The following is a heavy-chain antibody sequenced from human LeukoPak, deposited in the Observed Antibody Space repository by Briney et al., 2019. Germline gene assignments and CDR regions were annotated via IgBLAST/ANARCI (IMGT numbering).Heavy chain of an antibody. D-gene: IGHD4-17*01. CDR3: AKADYGDYVSIDWFDP. Sequence: GGSLRLSCAASGFTFRSYAMRWVRQAPGKGLKWVSPIRVGGVGTYYADSVKGRFTISRDNSKNMLYLQMNSLRAEDTAVYYCAKADYGDYVSIDWFDPWGQGTLVTVSS. CDR2: IRVGGVGT. V-gene: IGHV3-23*01. J-gene: IGHJ5*02. CDR1: GFTFRSYA.